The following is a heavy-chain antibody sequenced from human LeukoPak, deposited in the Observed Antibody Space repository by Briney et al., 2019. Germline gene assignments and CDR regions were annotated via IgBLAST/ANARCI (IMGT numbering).Heavy chain of an antibody. D-gene: IGHD5-18*01. Sequence: ASVKVSCKVSGYTLTELSMHWVRQAPGKGLEWMGGFDPEDGETIYAQKFQGRVTMTEDTSTDTAYMELSSLRSGDTAVYYCATGGVKWIQLWSVYWGQGTLVTVSS. V-gene: IGHV1-24*01. CDR1: GYTLTELS. CDR2: FDPEDGET. J-gene: IGHJ4*02. CDR3: ATGGVKWIQLWSVY.